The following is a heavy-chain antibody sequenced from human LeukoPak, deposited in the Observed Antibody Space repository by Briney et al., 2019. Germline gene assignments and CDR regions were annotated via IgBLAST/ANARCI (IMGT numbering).Heavy chain of an antibody. V-gene: IGHV3-23*01. Sequence: GALRHSCAASGFSLSNYGMSWVRQAPGKGVGWVSNICVSGGNTYYADSVKGRFTISRAASKKTLYLQMNSPGAEDTAVYYCAEDMYYDSSGPVFDYWGQGTLVTVSS. D-gene: IGHD3-22*01. CDR2: ICVSGGNT. J-gene: IGHJ4*02. CDR3: AEDMYYDSSGPVFDY. CDR1: GFSLSNYG.